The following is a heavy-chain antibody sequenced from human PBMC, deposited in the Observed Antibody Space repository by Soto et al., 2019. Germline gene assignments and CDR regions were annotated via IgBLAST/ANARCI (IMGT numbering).Heavy chain of an antibody. D-gene: IGHD3-22*01. J-gene: IGHJ5*02. CDR1: GGTFSSYA. Sequence: AAVKVSCKACGGTFSSYAISWVRQAPGQRLEWMGGIIPIFGTANYAQKFQGRVTITADESTSTAYMELSSLRSEDTAVYYCAKAKGYDSSGYPSWFDPWGQGTLVTAPQ. CDR3: AKAKGYDSSGYPSWFDP. V-gene: IGHV1-69*13. CDR2: IIPIFGTA.